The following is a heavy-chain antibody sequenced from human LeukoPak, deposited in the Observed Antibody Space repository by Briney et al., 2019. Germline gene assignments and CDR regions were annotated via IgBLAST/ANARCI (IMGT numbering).Heavy chain of an antibody. CDR1: GFTFSSYA. D-gene: IGHD2-2*01. J-gene: IGHJ4*02. CDR2: ISGSGGST. V-gene: IGHV3-23*01. CDR3: AKPLGNIVVVPAAPLGY. Sequence: PGGSLRLSYAASGFTFSSYAMSWVRQAPGKGLEWVSAISGSGGSTYYADSVKGRFTISRDNSKNTLYLQMNSLRAEDTAVYYCAKPLGNIVVVPAAPLGYWGQGTLVTVSS.